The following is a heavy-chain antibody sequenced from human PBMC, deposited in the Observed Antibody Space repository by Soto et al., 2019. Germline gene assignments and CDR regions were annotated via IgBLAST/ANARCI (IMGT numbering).Heavy chain of an antibody. CDR1: GFTFSSYG. D-gene: IGHD4-4*01. V-gene: IGHV3-30*18. Sequence: QVQLVESGGGVVQPGRSLRLSCAASGFTFSSYGMHWVRQAPGKGLEWVAVISYDGSNKYYADSVKGRFTISRDNSKNTLYLQMNSLRAEDTAVYYCAKVIDDYNREGGPYWGQGTLVTVSS. J-gene: IGHJ4*02. CDR3: AKVIDDYNREGGPY. CDR2: ISYDGSNK.